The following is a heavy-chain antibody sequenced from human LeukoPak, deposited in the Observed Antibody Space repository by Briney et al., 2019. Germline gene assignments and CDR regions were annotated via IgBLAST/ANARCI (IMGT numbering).Heavy chain of an antibody. V-gene: IGHV3-9*01. J-gene: IGHJ6*03. CDR2: INWNSGSI. CDR1: GFTVSSNY. Sequence: GGSLRLSCAASGFTVSSNYMSWVRQAPGTGLEWVSGINWNSGSIGYADSVKGRFTISRDNAKNSLYLQVNSLRSEDTAFYYCVKAGRIAARPPKNYYYYYMDVWGKGTTVTVSS. CDR3: VKAGRIAARPPKNYYYYYMDV. D-gene: IGHD6-6*01.